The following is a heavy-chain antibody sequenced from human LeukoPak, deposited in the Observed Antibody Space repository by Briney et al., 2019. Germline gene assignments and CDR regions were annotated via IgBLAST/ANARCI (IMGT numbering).Heavy chain of an antibody. Sequence: GGSLRLSCAASGFTFGSFGMHWVREAPGEGLEWVAVIWYDGGKKLYPDSVRGRFTISRDNSKNTLDLQMNSLRAEYTAVYYCARDAYGDAGFGGGMDVWGKGTTVTVSS. CDR2: IWYDGGKK. D-gene: IGHD4-17*01. J-gene: IGHJ6*04. V-gene: IGHV3-33*01. CDR3: ARDAYGDAGFGGGMDV. CDR1: GFTFGSFG.